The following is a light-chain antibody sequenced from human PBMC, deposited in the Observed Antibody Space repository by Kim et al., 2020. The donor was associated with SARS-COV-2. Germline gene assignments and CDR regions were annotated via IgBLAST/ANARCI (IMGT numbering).Light chain of an antibody. CDR1: NNVTKN. CDR3: QVWDSSTWV. V-gene: IGLV3-9*01. J-gene: IGLJ3*02. CDR2: RDT. Sequence: SVALGQTARITCGGNNNVTKNVHWYQQKPGQAPVLVMYRDTNRPSGIPEGFSGSNSGNTATLTISRAQAGDEADYYCQVWDSSTWVFGGGTQLTVL.